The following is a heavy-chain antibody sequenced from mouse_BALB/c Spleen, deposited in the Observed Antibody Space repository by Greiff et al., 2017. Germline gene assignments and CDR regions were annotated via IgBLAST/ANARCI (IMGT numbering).Heavy chain of an antibody. V-gene: IGHV1S132*01. D-gene: IGHD2-1*01. CDR3: ARDGNSYAMDY. J-gene: IGHJ4*01. CDR2: IFPGTGTT. Sequence: VKVVESGAELVKPGASVKLSCKTSGYTFTSYWIQWVKQRPGQGLGWIGEIFPGTGTTYYNEKFKGKATLTIDTSSSTAYMQLSSLTSEDSAVYFCARDGNSYAMDYWGQGTSVTVSS. CDR1: GYTFTSYW.